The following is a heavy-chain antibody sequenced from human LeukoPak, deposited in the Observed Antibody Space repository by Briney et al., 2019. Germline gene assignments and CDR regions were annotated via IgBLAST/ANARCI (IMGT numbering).Heavy chain of an antibody. D-gene: IGHD3-22*01. J-gene: IGHJ3*02. CDR2: ISSTGNT. V-gene: IGHV4-4*07. CDR3: ARAADDSSGLSAVGDAFDI. CDR1: GGSITNCC. Sequence: PSETLSLTCTVSGGSITNCCWGWIRQPAGRGLDWIGRISSTGNTAYSPSLQSRVTMSVDTSKNQFSLKLNSVTAADTAVYYCARAADDSSGLSAVGDAFDIWGQGTMVTVSS.